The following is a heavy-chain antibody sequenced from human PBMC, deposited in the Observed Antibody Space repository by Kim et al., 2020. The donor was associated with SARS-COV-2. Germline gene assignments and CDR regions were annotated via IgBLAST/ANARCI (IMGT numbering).Heavy chain of an antibody. CDR1: GVSIITSSYY. CDR3: ARQYFDYPAD. Sequence: SETLSLTCTVSGVSIITSSYYWGWIRQPPGKGLEWVGSFYDAGNTYYTPSLKTRVTISVDTSKNQLSLKLTSVTAADTAVYFCARQYFDYPADWGQGILV. D-gene: IGHD3-9*01. J-gene: IGHJ4*02. V-gene: IGHV4-39*01. CDR2: FYDAGNT.